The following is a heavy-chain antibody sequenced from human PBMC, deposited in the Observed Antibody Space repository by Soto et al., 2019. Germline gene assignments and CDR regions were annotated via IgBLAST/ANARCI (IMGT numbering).Heavy chain of an antibody. CDR1: GDSISSGDYY. J-gene: IGHJ4*01. V-gene: IGHV4-30-4*01. Sequence: SETLSLTCTVSGDSISSGDYYWSWVRQSPGKGLEWIGCIYYSGTTYYNPSLETRLTMSVDTSKNQFSLRLSSVTAAETAMNLXARDFKPYSSSPGPLEYXGQGTLVTVSS. CDR2: IYYSGTT. D-gene: IGHD6-6*01. CDR3: ARDFKPYSSSPGPLEY.